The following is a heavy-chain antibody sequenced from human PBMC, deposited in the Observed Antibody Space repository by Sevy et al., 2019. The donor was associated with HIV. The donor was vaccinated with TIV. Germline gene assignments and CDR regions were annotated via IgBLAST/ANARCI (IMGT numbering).Heavy chain of an antibody. CDR2: ISWNSGSI. D-gene: IGHD6-19*01. V-gene: IGHV3-9*01. CDR3: AKRRRSSIAVAGDAFDI. Sequence: GGSLRLSCAASGFTFDDYAMHWVRQAPGKGLEWVSGISWNSGSIGYADSVKGRFTISRDNAKNSLYLQMNSLRAEDTALYYCAKRRRSSIAVAGDAFDIWGQGTMVTVSS. CDR1: GFTFDDYA. J-gene: IGHJ3*02.